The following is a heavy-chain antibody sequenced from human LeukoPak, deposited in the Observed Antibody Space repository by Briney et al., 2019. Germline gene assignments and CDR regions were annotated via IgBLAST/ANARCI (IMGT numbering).Heavy chain of an antibody. Sequence: GGSLRLSCSASGFTFSSYAMRWVRQAPGKGLEYVSGISGNGGSTNYEDSVKGRFTISRDNSKNTLYLQMSSLRAEDTAVYYCVRGHSSSSNYFDYWGQGSLVTVFS. CDR1: GFTFSSYA. CDR3: VRGHSSSSNYFDY. J-gene: IGHJ4*02. D-gene: IGHD6-6*01. V-gene: IGHV3-64D*09. CDR2: ISGNGGST.